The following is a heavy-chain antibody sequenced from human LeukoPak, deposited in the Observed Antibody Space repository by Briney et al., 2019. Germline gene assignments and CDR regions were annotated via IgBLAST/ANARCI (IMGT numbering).Heavy chain of an antibody. CDR3: ARLSAYYYGSFFYYYMDV. J-gene: IGHJ6*03. CDR2: IKQDESET. D-gene: IGHD3-10*01. Sequence: GGSLRLSCEGSGFSFSSYWMTWVRQSPGKGPEWVANIKQDESETYTVDSVRGRFTISRDNAKNSVYLHMNSLRAEDTALYYCARLSAYYYGSFFYYYMDVWGKGTTVTISS. V-gene: IGHV3-7*01. CDR1: GFSFSSYW.